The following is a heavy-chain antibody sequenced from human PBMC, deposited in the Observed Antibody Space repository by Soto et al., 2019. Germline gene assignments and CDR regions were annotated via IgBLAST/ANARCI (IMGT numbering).Heavy chain of an antibody. CDR1: GFAFSSYA. Sequence: EVQLLESGGGLVQPGGSLRLSCAASGFAFSSYAMSWVRQAPGKGLEWVSGISGGGGGTFYADSLKGRFTISRDNSKNTVNLQMSSLRADDTAVYFCTQVWRALGGDYYFDSWGQGALVTVSP. CDR3: TQVWRALGGDYYFDS. D-gene: IGHD2-21*02. J-gene: IGHJ4*02. V-gene: IGHV3-23*01. CDR2: ISGGGGGT.